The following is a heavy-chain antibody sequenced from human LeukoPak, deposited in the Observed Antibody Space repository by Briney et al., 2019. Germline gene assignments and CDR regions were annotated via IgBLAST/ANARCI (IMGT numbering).Heavy chain of an antibody. CDR1: GFTFSGSA. Sequence: GGSLRLSCAASGFTFSGSAMHWVRQASGKGLEWVGRIRSKANSYATAYAASVKGRFTISRDDSKNTAYLQMNSLKTEDTAVYYCAISGLLWFGDYHYYMDVWGKGTTVTVSS. J-gene: IGHJ6*03. CDR3: AISGLLWFGDYHYYMDV. V-gene: IGHV3-73*01. D-gene: IGHD3-10*01. CDR2: IRSKANSYAT.